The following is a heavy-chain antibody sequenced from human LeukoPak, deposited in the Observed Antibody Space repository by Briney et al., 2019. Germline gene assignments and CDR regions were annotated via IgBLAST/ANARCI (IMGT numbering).Heavy chain of an antibody. CDR2: ISWDDDK. Sequence: SGPSLVKPTQTLTLTCTFSGFSLTTSGVAVGWIRQPPGKALEWLALISWDDDKRYSPSLKSRLTITKDTSKNQVVLTLTNMDPVDTATYYCAHRVIINGLYYDSSGYFDYWGRGTLVTVSS. J-gene: IGHJ4*02. V-gene: IGHV2-5*02. CDR3: AHRVIINGLYYDSSGYFDY. D-gene: IGHD3-22*01. CDR1: GFSLTTSGVA.